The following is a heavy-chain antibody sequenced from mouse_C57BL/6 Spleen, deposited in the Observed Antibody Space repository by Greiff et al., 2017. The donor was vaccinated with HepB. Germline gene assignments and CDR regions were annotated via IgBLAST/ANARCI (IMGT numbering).Heavy chain of an antibody. CDR1: GYTFTSYW. CDR2: IYPGSGST. V-gene: IGHV1-55*01. J-gene: IGHJ3*01. CDR3: ARYYYGSSYGLRGWFAY. Sequence: QVHVKQSGAELVKPGASVKMSCKASGYTFTSYWITWVKQRPGQGLEWIGDIYPGSGSTNYNEKFKSKATLTVDTSSSTAYMQLSSLTSEDSAVYYCARYYYGSSYGLRGWFAYWGQGTLVTVSA. D-gene: IGHD1-1*01.